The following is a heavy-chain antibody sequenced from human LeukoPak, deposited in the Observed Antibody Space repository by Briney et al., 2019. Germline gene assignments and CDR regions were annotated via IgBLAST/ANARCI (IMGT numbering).Heavy chain of an antibody. CDR2: ISYDGSNK. CDR1: GFTFSSYG. J-gene: IGHJ4*02. Sequence: PGGSLRLSCAASGFTFSSYGMHWVRQAPGKGLEWVAVISYDGSNKYYADSVKGRFTISRDNSKNTLYLQMNSLRAEDTAVYYCAKDTGGSYGDYWGQGTLVTVSS. V-gene: IGHV3-30*18. D-gene: IGHD1-26*01. CDR3: AKDTGGSYGDY.